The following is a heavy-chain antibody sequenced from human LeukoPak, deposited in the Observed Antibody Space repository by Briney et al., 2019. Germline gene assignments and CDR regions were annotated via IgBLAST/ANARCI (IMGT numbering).Heavy chain of an antibody. Sequence: GGSLRLSCAASGFIFSDYAMHWVRQAPDKGLHWVAVISFDGKVKYHEDSVKGRFTISRDSSKNTLYLQMNSLRPEESGVYYCARDMIKGPPDYLDYWGQGTLVTVSS. J-gene: IGHJ4*02. D-gene: IGHD3-22*01. CDR1: GFIFSDYA. CDR3: ARDMIKGPPDYLDY. CDR2: ISFDGKVK. V-gene: IGHV3-30*04.